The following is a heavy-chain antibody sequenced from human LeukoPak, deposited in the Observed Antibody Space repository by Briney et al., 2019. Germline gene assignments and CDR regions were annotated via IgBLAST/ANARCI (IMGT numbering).Heavy chain of an antibody. J-gene: IGHJ4*02. CDR3: ARGRIVTMVRGAYFDY. D-gene: IGHD3-10*01. CDR1: GGSFSGYY. CDR2: INHSGST. V-gene: IGHV4-34*01. Sequence: SQTLSLTCAVYGGSFSGYYWSWIRQPPGKGLEWIGEINHSGSTNYNPSLKSRVTISVDTSKNQFSLKLSSVTAADTAVYYCARGRIVTMVRGAYFDYWGRGTLVTVSS.